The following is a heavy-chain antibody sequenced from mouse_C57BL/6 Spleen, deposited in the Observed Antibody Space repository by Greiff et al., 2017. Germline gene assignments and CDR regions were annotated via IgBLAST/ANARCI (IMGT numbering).Heavy chain of an antibody. D-gene: IGHD2-2*01. J-gene: IGHJ4*01. CDR3: AREGGGYDGAMDY. CDR2: ISYSGST. V-gene: IGHV3-1*01. Sequence: EVKLVESGPGMVKPSQSLSLTCTVTGYSITSGYDWHWIRHFPRNKLEWMGYISYSGSTNYNPSLKSRISITHDTSKNHFFLKLNSVTTEDTATYDCAREGGGYDGAMDYWGQGTSVTVSS. CDR1: GYSITSGYD.